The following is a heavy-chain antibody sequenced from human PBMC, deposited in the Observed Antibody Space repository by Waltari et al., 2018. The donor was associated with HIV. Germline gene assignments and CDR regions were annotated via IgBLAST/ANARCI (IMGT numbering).Heavy chain of an antibody. Sequence: EVQLLESGGGLVQPGGSLRLSCAASGFPFSNHAMRWVRQAPGKGLEWVSAISGSAYSTYYAESVKGRFTISRDNSKNKLYLQMNSLRAEDTAVYFCVKEHQYSHTWYSYYGMDVWGQGTTVTVSS. D-gene: IGHD6-13*01. CDR1: GFPFSNHA. V-gene: IGHV3-23*01. J-gene: IGHJ6*02. CDR3: VKEHQYSHTWYSYYGMDV. CDR2: ISGSAYST.